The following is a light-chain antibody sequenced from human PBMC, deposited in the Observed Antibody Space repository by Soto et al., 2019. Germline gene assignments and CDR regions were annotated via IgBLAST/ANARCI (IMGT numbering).Light chain of an antibody. CDR3: CSYAGTSTHTV. Sequence: QSVLTLPASVSGSPEQSITISCTGTSSDVGSYKLVSWYQQHPGKAPKLMISEVSKRPSGISDRFSGSKSGSTASLTISGLQAEDEADYYCCSYAGTSTHTVFGGGTQLTVL. CDR2: EVS. CDR1: SSDVGSYKL. J-gene: IGLJ7*01. V-gene: IGLV2-23*02.